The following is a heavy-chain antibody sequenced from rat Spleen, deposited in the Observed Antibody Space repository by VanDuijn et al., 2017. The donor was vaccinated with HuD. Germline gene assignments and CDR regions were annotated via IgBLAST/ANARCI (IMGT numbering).Heavy chain of an antibody. V-gene: IGHV5-29*01. D-gene: IGHD1-9*01. CDR3: ARRHYGYTDYFDY. CDR1: GFTFSDYG. Sequence: EVQLVESGGGLVQPGRSMKLSCAASGFTFSDYGMAWVRQAPRKGLEWVATISYGDSSGHSATYYRDSVKGRFTISRDNAKSTLSLQMGSLRSEDTATYYCARRHYGYTDYFDYWGQGVMVTVSS. CDR2: ISYGDSSGHSAT. J-gene: IGHJ2*01.